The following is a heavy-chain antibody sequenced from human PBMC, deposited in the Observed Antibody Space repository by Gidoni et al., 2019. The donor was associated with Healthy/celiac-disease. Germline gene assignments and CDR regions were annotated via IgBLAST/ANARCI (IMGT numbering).Heavy chain of an antibody. CDR2: IYYSGIT. CDR1: GGPISSGGYY. D-gene: IGHD3-10*01. V-gene: IGHV4-31*03. J-gene: IGHJ4*02. CDR3: ARGVGVRGVIISFGY. Sequence: QVQLQESGPGLVTPSQTLSLTCTVPGGPISSGGYYWSWIRQHPGKGLEWIGYIYYSGITYYNQSLKSRVTISVDTSKNQFSLKLSSVTAADTAVYYCARGVGVRGVIISFGYWGQGTLVTVSS.